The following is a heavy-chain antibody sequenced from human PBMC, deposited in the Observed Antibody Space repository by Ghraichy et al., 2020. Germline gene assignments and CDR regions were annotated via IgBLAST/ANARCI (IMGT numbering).Heavy chain of an antibody. V-gene: IGHV4-30-2*01. CDR2: IYHSGST. CDR3: ARSTIFGPAHHWYFDL. Sequence: SETLSLTCAVSGGSISSGGYSWSWIRQPPGKGLEWIGYIYHSGSTYYNPSLKSRVTISVDRSKNQFSLKLSSVTAADTAVYYCARSTIFGPAHHWYFDLWGRGTLVTVSS. CDR1: GGSISSGGYS. D-gene: IGHD3-3*01. J-gene: IGHJ2*01.